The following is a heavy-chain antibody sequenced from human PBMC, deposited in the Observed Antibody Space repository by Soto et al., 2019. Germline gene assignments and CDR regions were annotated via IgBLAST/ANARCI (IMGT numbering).Heavy chain of an antibody. Sequence: SETLSVTCTVSGGSISSYYWSWIRQPPGKGLEWIGYIYYSGSTNYNPSLKSRVTISVDTSKNQFSLKLSSVTAADTAVYYCARAVWDCSSTSCYNWFDPWGQGTLVTVSS. CDR2: IYYSGST. D-gene: IGHD2-2*01. J-gene: IGHJ5*02. CDR1: GGSISSYY. CDR3: ARAVWDCSSTSCYNWFDP. V-gene: IGHV4-59*01.